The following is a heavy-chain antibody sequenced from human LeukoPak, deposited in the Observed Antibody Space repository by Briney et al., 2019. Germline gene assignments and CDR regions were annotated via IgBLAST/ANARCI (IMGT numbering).Heavy chain of an antibody. J-gene: IGHJ4*02. Sequence: PGGSLKLSCAASGFTFSSYWMTWVRQPPGKGLEWIGSIYYSGSTYYNPSLKSRVTISVDTSKNQFSLKLSSVTAADTAVYYCARQRRYCSGGSCYSTYFDYWGQGTLVTVSS. CDR3: ARQRRYCSGGSCYSTYFDY. CDR1: GFTFSSYW. CDR2: IYYSGST. D-gene: IGHD2-15*01. V-gene: IGHV4-39*01.